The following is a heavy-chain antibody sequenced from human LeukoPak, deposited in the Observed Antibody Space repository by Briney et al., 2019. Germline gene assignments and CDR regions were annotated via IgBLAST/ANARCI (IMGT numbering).Heavy chain of an antibody. CDR2: INPSGGST. J-gene: IGHJ4*02. CDR1: GGTFTSYY. V-gene: IGHV1-46*01. Sequence: ASVKVSCKASGGTFTSYYMHWVRQAPGQGLEWMGLINPSGGSTTYAQKFQGRVTMTRDTSTSTVYMELSSLRPEDTAMYYCTSGTVQRYWGQGTLVTVSS. CDR3: TSGTVQRY. D-gene: IGHD2-8*02.